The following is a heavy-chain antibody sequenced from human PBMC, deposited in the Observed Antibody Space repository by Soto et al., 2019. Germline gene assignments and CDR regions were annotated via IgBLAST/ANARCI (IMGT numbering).Heavy chain of an antibody. Sequence: VQLVESGGGLVQPGRSLRLSCAASGFTFDDYAMHWVRQAPGKGLEWVSGISWNSGSIGYADSVKGRFTISRDNAKNSLYLQMNSLRAEDTALYYCAKDSRRYCSGGSCYGAFDIWGQGTMVTVSS. CDR1: GFTFDDYA. J-gene: IGHJ3*02. V-gene: IGHV3-9*01. D-gene: IGHD2-15*01. CDR2: ISWNSGSI. CDR3: AKDSRRYCSGGSCYGAFDI.